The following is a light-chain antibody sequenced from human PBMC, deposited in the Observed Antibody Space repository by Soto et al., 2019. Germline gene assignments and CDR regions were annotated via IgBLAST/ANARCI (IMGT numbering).Light chain of an antibody. CDR3: QQFNYWPPIT. CDR1: QSVSSSY. Sequence: EIVLTQSPGTLSLSPGERATLSCRASQSVSSSYLAWYQQKPGRAPRLLIYGASTRATGIPARFSGSGSGTEFTLTISSLQSEDFAVYYCQQFNYWPPITFGQGTRLEIK. J-gene: IGKJ5*01. V-gene: IGKV3-15*01. CDR2: GAS.